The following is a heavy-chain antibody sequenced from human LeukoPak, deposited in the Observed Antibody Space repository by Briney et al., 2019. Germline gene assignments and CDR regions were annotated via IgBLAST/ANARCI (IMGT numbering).Heavy chain of an antibody. J-gene: IGHJ6*03. CDR1: GFTFSSYG. D-gene: IGHD6-6*01. Sequence: GGSLRLSCAASGFTFSSYGMHWVRQAPGKGLEWVAFIRYDGSNKYYADSVKGRFTISRDNSKNTLYLQMNSLRAEDTAVYYCARLAARQYYYMDVWGKGTTVTVSS. V-gene: IGHV3-30*02. CDR2: IRYDGSNK. CDR3: ARLAARQYYYMDV.